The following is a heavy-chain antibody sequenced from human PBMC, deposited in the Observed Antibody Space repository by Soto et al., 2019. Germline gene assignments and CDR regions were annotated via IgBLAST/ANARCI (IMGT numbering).Heavy chain of an antibody. CDR1: GFTFSTHA. D-gene: IGHD3-3*01. J-gene: IGHJ5*02. CDR3: AKRPLASVFGVVRNRCAP. V-gene: IGHV3-23*01. Sequence: GGSLRLSCAASGFTFSTHAMTWVRQAPGKGLEWVSGISGSGGSTYYADSVKGRFTISRDNSKNTLYLQMNSLRAEDTAVYYCAKRPLASVFGVVRNRCAPWGKGTLSTVAS. CDR2: ISGSGGST.